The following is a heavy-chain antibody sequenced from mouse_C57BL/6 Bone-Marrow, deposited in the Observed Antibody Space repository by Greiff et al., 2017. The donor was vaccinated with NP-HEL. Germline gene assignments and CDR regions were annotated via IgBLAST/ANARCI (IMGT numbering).Heavy chain of an antibody. D-gene: IGHD2-5*01. J-gene: IGHJ3*01. V-gene: IGHV1-85*01. CDR1: GYTFTSYD. Sequence: QVQLQQSGPELVKPGASVKLSCKASGYTFTSYDINWVKQRPGQGLEWIGWISPRDGSTKYNEKFKGKATLTVDTSSSTAYMELHSLTSEDSAVYFCARKAPYSNYVGTWFAYWGQGTLVTVSA. CDR3: ARKAPYSNYVGTWFAY. CDR2: ISPRDGST.